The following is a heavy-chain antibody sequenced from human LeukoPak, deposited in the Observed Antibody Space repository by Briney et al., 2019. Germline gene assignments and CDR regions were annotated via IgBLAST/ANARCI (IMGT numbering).Heavy chain of an antibody. CDR1: GFTFSSYS. CDR2: ISSSSSTI. CDR3: ARDQYSYPNWFVP. J-gene: IGHJ5*02. V-gene: IGHV3-48*02. D-gene: IGHD5-18*01. Sequence: GGSLRLSCAASGFTFSSYSMHWVRQAPGKGLEGVSYISSSSSTIYYADSVKGRFTISRDNAKNSLYLQMNSLRDEDTAVYYCARDQYSYPNWFVPWGQGTLVTISS.